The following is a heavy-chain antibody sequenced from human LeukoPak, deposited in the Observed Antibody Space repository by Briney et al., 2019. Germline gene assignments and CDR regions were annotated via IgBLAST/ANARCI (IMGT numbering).Heavy chain of an antibody. Sequence: SGESLRLSCAASGFTFSGYAMYWVRQAPGKGLEWVSSIEASGGATYYADSVKGRFTISRDNSKNTLYLQMNSLRAEDTAVYYCAKDMAAMVTSFDYWGQGTLVTVSS. J-gene: IGHJ4*02. D-gene: IGHD5-18*01. V-gene: IGHV3-23*01. CDR1: GFTFSGYA. CDR2: IEASGGAT. CDR3: AKDMAAMVTSFDY.